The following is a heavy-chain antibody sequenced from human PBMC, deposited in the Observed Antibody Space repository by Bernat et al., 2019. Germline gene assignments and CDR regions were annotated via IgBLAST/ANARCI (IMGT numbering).Heavy chain of an antibody. J-gene: IGHJ4*02. Sequence: QVQLVESGGGVVQPGRSLRLSCAASGFTFSSYAMHWVRQAPGKGLEWVAVISYDGSNKYYADSVKGRFTISRDNSKNTLYLQMNSLRAEDTAVYYCARILWFGEGELDYWGQGTLVTFSS. V-gene: IGHV3-30-3*01. D-gene: IGHD3-10*01. CDR2: ISYDGSNK. CDR3: ARILWFGEGELDY. CDR1: GFTFSSYA.